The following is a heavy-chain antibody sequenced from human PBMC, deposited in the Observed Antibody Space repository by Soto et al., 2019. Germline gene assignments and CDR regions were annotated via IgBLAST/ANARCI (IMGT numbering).Heavy chain of an antibody. Sequence: ASVKVSCKASGYTFTSYYMHWVRQAPGQVLEWMGIINPSGGSTIYAQKFQGRVTMNRDTSTSTVSMQMSSLRSEDTAVYYCARDRGSVLWFGAPDAFDIGGQGTMVTASS. CDR3: ARDRGSVLWFGAPDAFDI. CDR1: GYTFTSYY. J-gene: IGHJ3*02. CDR2: INPSGGST. D-gene: IGHD3-10*01. V-gene: IGHV1-46*01.